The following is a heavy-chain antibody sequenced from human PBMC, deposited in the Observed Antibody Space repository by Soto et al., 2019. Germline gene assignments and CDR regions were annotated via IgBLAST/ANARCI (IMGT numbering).Heavy chain of an antibody. V-gene: IGHV4-31*03. J-gene: IGHJ4*01. CDR3: ARNGGKFFDY. D-gene: IGHD2-15*01. CDR2: IYYSGST. Sequence: SETLSLTCTVSGGSISSGGYYWSWIRQHPGKGLEWIGYIYYSGSTYYNPSLKSRVTISVDTSKNHLSLTLISVTAADTAVYYCARNGGKFFDYWGHGTLVTVSS. CDR1: GGSISSGGYY.